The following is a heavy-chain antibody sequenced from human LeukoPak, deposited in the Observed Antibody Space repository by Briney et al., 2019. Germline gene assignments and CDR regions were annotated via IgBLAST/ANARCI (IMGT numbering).Heavy chain of an antibody. CDR2: ISACNGNT. CDR1: GYTFTSYG. Sequence: ASVKVSCKASGYTFTSYGISWVRQAPGQGLEWMGWISACNGNTNYAQKLQGRVTMTTDTSTSTAYMELRSLRSDDTAVYYCARGLTYDFWTGDSFDYWGQGTLVTVSS. D-gene: IGHD3-3*01. J-gene: IGHJ4*02. CDR3: ARGLTYDFWTGDSFDY. V-gene: IGHV1-18*01.